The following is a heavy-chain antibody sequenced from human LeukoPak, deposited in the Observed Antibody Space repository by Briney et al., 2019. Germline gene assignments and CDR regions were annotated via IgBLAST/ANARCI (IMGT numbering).Heavy chain of an antibody. Sequence: GGSLRLSCAASGFTFSSYAMSWVRQAPGKGLEWVSAISGSGGSTYYADSVKGRFTISRDNSKNTLYLQMNSLRAEDTAVYYCAKDSSGSYYRLYFDYWGQGTLVTVSS. CDR2: ISGSGGST. CDR3: AKDSSGSYYRLYFDY. D-gene: IGHD1-26*01. J-gene: IGHJ4*02. CDR1: GFTFSSYA. V-gene: IGHV3-23*01.